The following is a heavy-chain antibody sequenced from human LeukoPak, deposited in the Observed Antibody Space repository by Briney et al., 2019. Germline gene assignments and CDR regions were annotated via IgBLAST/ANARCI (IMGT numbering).Heavy chain of an antibody. V-gene: IGHV3-23*01. CDR2: ISGSGGST. D-gene: IGHD3-3*01. CDR3: AKGADYDFWSGFDY. Sequence: GGSLRLSCAASGFTFSSYAMGWVRQAPGKGLEWVSAISGSGGSTYYAGSVKGRFTISRDNSKNTLYLQMNSLRAEDTAVYYCAKGADYDFWSGFDYWGQGTLVTVSS. CDR1: GFTFSSYA. J-gene: IGHJ4*02.